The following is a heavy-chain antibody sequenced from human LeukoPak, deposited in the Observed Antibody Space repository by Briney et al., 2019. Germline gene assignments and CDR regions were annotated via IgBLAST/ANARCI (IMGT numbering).Heavy chain of an antibody. J-gene: IGHJ5*02. Sequence: PGWSLRLSCAAASGFTFSPYSMTWVRQGPGKGLEWVSTISGNGANTYYGDSVKGRFTISRGNSKNTLYLQMNSLRVDDTAVYYCAKGGVVNWFDPWGQGTLVTVSS. D-gene: IGHD3-22*01. CDR1: GFTFSPYS. CDR2: ISGNGANT. CDR3: AKGGVVNWFDP. V-gene: IGHV3-23*01.